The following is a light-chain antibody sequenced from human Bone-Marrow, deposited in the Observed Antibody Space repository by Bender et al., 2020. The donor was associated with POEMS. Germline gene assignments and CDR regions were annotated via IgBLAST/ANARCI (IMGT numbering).Light chain of an antibody. V-gene: IGLV1-40*01. CDR1: SSNTGSGYD. CDR3: ASWDDTLSLWV. CDR2: GYN. J-gene: IGLJ3*02. Sequence: QSVLTQPPSVSGAPGQRVTISCTGSSSNTGSGYDINWYQHLPGTAPNLLIYGYNNRPSGVPDRFSGSKSGTSASLAITGLRSEDEAAYYCASWDDTLSLWVFGGGTKLTVL.